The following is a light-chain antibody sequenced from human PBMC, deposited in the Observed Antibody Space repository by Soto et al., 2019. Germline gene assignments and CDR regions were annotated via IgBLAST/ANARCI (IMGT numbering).Light chain of an antibody. CDR2: GNS. CDR1: SSNIGAGYD. V-gene: IGLV1-40*01. J-gene: IGLJ1*01. Sequence: QSVLTQPPSVSGAPGQRVTISCTGSSSNIGAGYDVHWYQQLPGTAPKLLIYGNSNRPSGVPDRFSGSKSGTSASLAITGLQAEDEADYYCNSYSSSTTLYLFGTGTKVTVL. CDR3: NSYSSSTTLYL.